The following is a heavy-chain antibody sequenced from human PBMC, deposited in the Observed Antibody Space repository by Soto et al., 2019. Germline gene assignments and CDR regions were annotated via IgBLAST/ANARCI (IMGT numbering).Heavy chain of an antibody. J-gene: IGHJ3*02. CDR1: GFTFSSYD. CDR2: IGTAGDT. V-gene: IGHV3-13*01. D-gene: IGHD2-15*01. Sequence: GSLRLSCAASGFTFSSYDMHWVRQATGKGLEWVSAIGTAGDTSYPGSVKGRFTISRENAKNSLYLQMNSLRAGDTAVYYCARAEREYCSGGSCHADAFDIWGQGTMVTVSS. CDR3: ARAEREYCSGGSCHADAFDI.